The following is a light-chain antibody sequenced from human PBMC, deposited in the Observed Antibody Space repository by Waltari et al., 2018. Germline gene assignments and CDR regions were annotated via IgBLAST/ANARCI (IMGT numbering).Light chain of an antibody. Sequence: QLVLTQSPSASASLGASVKLTCTLSSGHSSNIIAWLQQQPEKGPRYLMKVNSDGSHNKGDEIPDRFSGSSSGAERYLTISTVQSEDEADYYCQTGGHGTWVFGGGTKLTVL. V-gene: IGLV4-69*01. CDR3: QTGGHGTWV. CDR1: SGHSSNI. CDR2: VNSDGSH. J-gene: IGLJ3*02.